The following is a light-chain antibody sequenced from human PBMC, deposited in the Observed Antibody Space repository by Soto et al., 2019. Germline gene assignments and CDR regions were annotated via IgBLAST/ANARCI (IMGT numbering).Light chain of an antibody. Sequence: QSVLTQPPSASGTPGQRVTISCSGSNSNIGSNAVNWYQQLPGTAPKVLIYTNNLRPSGVPDRFSGSKSGTSASLTISGLQSEDEADYHCAAWDDSLNGPTFGGGTKVT. CDR1: NSNIGSNA. V-gene: IGLV1-44*01. CDR2: TNN. CDR3: AAWDDSLNGPT. J-gene: IGLJ3*02.